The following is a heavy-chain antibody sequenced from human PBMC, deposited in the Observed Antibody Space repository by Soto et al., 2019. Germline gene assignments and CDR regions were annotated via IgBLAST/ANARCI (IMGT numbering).Heavy chain of an antibody. Sequence: PGGSLRLSCAASGFTFSSYGMHWVRQAPGKGLEWVAVISYDGSNKYYADSVKGRFTISRDNSKNTLYLQMNSLRAEDTAVYYCAKVFGYGDYGLDYWGQGTLVTVSS. CDR2: ISYDGSNK. CDR1: GFTFSSYG. J-gene: IGHJ4*02. CDR3: AKVFGYGDYGLDY. D-gene: IGHD4-17*01. V-gene: IGHV3-30*18.